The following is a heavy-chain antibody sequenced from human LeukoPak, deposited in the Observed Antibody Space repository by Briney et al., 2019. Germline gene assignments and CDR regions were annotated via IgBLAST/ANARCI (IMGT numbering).Heavy chain of an antibody. V-gene: IGHV1-69*04. D-gene: IGHD2-2*02. CDR2: IIPILGIA. Sequence: SVKVSCKASGGTFSSYTISWVRQAPGQGLEWMGRIIPILGIANYAQKFQGRVTITADKSTSTAYMELSSLRSEDTAVYYCARDVSCSSTSCYTKHHYYYGMDVWGQGTRSPSP. CDR1: GGTFSSYT. J-gene: IGHJ6*02. CDR3: ARDVSCSSTSCYTKHHYYYGMDV.